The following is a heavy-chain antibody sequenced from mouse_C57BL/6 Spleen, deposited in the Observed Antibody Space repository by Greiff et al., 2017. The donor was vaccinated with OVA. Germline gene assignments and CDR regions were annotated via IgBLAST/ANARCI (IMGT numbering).Heavy chain of an antibody. V-gene: IGHV1-50*01. CDR3: ARANSSGYVGY. Sequence: QVQLQQPGAELVKPGASVKLSCKASGYTFTSYWMQWVKQRPGQGLEWIGEIDPSDSYTNYNQKFKGKATLTVDTSSSTAYMQLSSLTSEDSAVYYCARANSSGYVGYWGQGTTLTVSS. J-gene: IGHJ2*01. D-gene: IGHD3-2*02. CDR1: GYTFTSYW. CDR2: IDPSDSYT.